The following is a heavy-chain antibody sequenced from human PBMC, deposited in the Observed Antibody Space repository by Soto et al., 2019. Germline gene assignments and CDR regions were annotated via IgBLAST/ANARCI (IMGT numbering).Heavy chain of an antibody. D-gene: IGHD6-25*01. J-gene: IGHJ4*02. CDR1: GFPFSSYA. Sequence: GGSLRLSCAASGFPFSSYAMTWVRQAPGKGLEWVSAISGSGSSTYYADSVKGRFTISRDNSKNTLYLQMNSLRAEDTAVYYCAGGTLLSGNDYWGQGTLVTVSS. V-gene: IGHV3-23*01. CDR2: ISGSGSST. CDR3: AGGTLLSGNDY.